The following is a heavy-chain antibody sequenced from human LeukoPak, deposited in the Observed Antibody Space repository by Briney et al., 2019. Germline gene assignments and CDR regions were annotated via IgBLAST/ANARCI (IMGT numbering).Heavy chain of an antibody. CDR3: ARDPSPPDLITVSANDY. J-gene: IGHJ4*02. V-gene: IGHV1-2*06. CDR2: VSPNSGGT. CDR1: GYTFTAYY. D-gene: IGHD6-19*01. Sequence: GASVKVSCKTSGYTFTAYYLHWVRQAPGQGLEWVGRVSPNSGGTNYAQKFQGRVTMTRDTSISTAYMEVSRLRSDDTAVYYCARDPSPPDLITVSANDYWGQGTLVTVSS.